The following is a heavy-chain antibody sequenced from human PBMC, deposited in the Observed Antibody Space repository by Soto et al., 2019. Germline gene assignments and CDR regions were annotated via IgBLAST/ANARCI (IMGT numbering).Heavy chain of an antibody. CDR1: GFTFSPYY. Sequence: GGSLRVSWAASGFTFSPYYMSWVRQAPGKGLEWVAVISYDGSNKYYADSVKGRFTISRDNSKNTLYLQMNSLRAEDTAVYYCAKSDSSSWYHPYYYYYGMDVWGQGTTVTVSS. J-gene: IGHJ6*02. V-gene: IGHV3-30*18. CDR2: ISYDGSNK. D-gene: IGHD6-13*01. CDR3: AKSDSSSWYHPYYYYYGMDV.